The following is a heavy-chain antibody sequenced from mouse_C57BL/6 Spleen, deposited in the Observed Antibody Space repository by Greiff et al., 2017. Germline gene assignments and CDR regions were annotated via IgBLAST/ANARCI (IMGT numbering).Heavy chain of an antibody. CDR2: IDPETGGP. Sequence: VQLQQSGAELVRPGASVTLSCKASGYTFTDYEMHWVKQTPVHGLAWIGAIDPETGGPAYNQKFKGKAILTAAKSSSTAYMELRSLTSEDSAVYYCTRCPITTVVATNYFDYWGQGTTRTVSS. V-gene: IGHV1-15*01. J-gene: IGHJ2*01. D-gene: IGHD1-1*01. CDR1: GYTFTDYE. CDR3: TRCPITTVVATNYFDY.